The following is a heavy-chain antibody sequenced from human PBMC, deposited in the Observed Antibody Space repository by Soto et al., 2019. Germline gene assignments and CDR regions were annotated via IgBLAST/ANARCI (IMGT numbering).Heavy chain of an antibody. J-gene: IGHJ5*02. V-gene: IGHV1-18*04. CDR2: VSAYNGNT. CDR1: GYTFTSYG. Sequence: QVQLVQSGAEVKKPGASVKASCKASGYTFTSYGISWVRQAPGQGLEWRGWVSAYNGNTNYAQKRQGRVTMTTETSKSTGYTELRSLRSDDTCVYYCARDVPSFDPWGQGTLVNVSS. D-gene: IGHD6-6*01. CDR3: ARDVPSFDP.